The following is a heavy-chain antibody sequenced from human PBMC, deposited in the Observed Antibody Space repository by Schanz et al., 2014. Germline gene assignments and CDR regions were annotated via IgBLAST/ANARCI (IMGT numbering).Heavy chain of an antibody. Sequence: QVQLVQSGAEVKKPGPSVKVSCTASGDTFRSYTINWVRHAPGQGLEWMGRIIPITGITNYAQKFQGRVTFTADKSTSTAFLEVNSLRSEDTAVYYCARTGYAPSLTHWGQGTLVTVSS. J-gene: IGHJ4*02. CDR1: GDTFRSYT. V-gene: IGHV1-69*02. CDR2: IIPITGIT. CDR3: ARTGYAPSLTH. D-gene: IGHD5-12*01.